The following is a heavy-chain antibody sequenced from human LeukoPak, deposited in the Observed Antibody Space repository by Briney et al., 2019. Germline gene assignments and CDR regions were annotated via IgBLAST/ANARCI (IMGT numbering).Heavy chain of an antibody. V-gene: IGHV3-23*01. CDR1: GFTFSSHA. CDR2: ISGSGGST. J-gene: IGHJ4*02. D-gene: IGHD5-24*01. Sequence: PGGSLRLSCAASGFTFSSHAMNWVRQAPGKGLEWVSAISGSGGSTYYADSVKGRFTISRDNSKNTLFLQMNSLRAEDTAVYYCAKDLRRSWRNFDYWGQGTLVTVSS. CDR3: AKDLRRSWRNFDY.